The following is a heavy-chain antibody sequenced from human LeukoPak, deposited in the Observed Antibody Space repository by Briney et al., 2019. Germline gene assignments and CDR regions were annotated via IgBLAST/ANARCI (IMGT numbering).Heavy chain of an antibody. CDR1: GLTFSNYA. D-gene: IGHD2-2*02. J-gene: IGHJ6*02. Sequence: GGSLRLSCSASGLTFSNYAMHWVRQAPGKGLESVAIISYDGGNKYYADSVKGQFTISRDNSESTLYLQMNSLRPEDTAVYYCARDVLTPYCSSTSCYTIDYGMDVWGQGTTVTVSS. CDR3: ARDVLTPYCSSTSCYTIDYGMDV. CDR2: ISYDGGNK. V-gene: IGHV3-30-3*01.